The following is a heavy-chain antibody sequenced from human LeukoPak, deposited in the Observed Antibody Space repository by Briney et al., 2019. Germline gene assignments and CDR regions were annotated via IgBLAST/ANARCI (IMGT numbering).Heavy chain of an antibody. V-gene: IGHV4-59*01. CDR1: GGFISSYY. J-gene: IGHJ4*02. D-gene: IGHD3-16*01. Sequence: SETLSLTCTVSGGFISSYYWSWIRQTPGKGLEWIGYIYYSGSTNYNPSLKSRVTISVDTSKNQFSLKVSSVTAADTAVYYCARVGRGGYDPPDHWGQGTLVTVSS. CDR2: IYYSGST. CDR3: ARVGRGGYDPPDH.